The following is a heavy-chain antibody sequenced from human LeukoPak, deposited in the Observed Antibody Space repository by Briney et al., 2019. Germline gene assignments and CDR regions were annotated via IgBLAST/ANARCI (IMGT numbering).Heavy chain of an antibody. CDR3: ARDGCSSTTCSTLGGFNH. CDR2: INQDGSEK. J-gene: IGHJ4*02. D-gene: IGHD2-2*01. Sequence: GRSLRLSCAASGFTFTAYWMSWVRQAPGKGLEWVANINQDGSEKYYVDSVKGRFTISRDNAKSSLYLQMNSLRAEDTAVYYCARDGCSSTTCSTLGGFNHWGQGTLVTVSS. CDR1: GFTFTAYW. V-gene: IGHV3-7*01.